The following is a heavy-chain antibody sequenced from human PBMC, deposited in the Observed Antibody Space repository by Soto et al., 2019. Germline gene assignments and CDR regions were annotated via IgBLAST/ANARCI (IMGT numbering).Heavy chain of an antibody. CDR3: ARGWGRIAARPGGVTRYYGMDV. V-gene: IGHV4-34*01. CDR2: INHSGST. Sequence: SETLSLTCAVYGGSFSGYYWSWIRQPPGKGLEWIGEINHSGSTNYNPSLKSRVTISVDTSKNQFSLKLSSVTAADTAVYYCARGWGRIAARPGGVTRYYGMDVWGQGTTVTVSS. D-gene: IGHD6-6*01. J-gene: IGHJ6*02. CDR1: GGSFSGYY.